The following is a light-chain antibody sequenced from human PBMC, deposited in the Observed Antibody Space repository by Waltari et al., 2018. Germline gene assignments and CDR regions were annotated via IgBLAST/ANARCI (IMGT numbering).Light chain of an antibody. J-gene: IGLJ2*01. V-gene: IGLV1-47*01. CDR1: SSNIGSNY. CDR2: KNN. Sequence: QSVLTQPPSASGTPGQRVIISCSGSSSNIGSNYVYWYQQVPGTAPKLLIYKNNQRPSGVPDRFSGSKSGTSASLAISGLRSEDEADYYCAAWDDSLSGHVVFGGGT. CDR3: AAWDDSLSGHVV.